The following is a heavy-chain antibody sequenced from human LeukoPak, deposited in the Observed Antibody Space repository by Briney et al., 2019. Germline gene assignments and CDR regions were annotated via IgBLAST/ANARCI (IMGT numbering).Heavy chain of an antibody. CDR1: GGSISSYY. V-gene: IGHV4-59*01. J-gene: IGHJ5*02. CDR2: IYYSGST. D-gene: IGHD4-17*01. CDR3: ARDSFNLDYGDAVIAPGWFDP. Sequence: SETLSLTCTVSGGSISSYYWSWIRQPPGKGLEWIGYIYYSGSTNYNPSLKSRVTISVDTSKNQFSLKLSSVTAADTAVYYCARDSFNLDYGDAVIAPGWFDPWGQGTLVTVSS.